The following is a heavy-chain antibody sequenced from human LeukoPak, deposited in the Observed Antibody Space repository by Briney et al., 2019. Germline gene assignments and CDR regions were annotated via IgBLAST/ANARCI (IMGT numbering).Heavy chain of an antibody. CDR3: ARVQYSGYDGSSDAFDI. D-gene: IGHD5-12*01. CDR1: GFTFSADS. CDR2: ISSSGSNI. Sequence: GGSLRLSCAASGFTFSADSMNWVRQAPGKGLEWVSYISSSGSNIDYADSVKGRFTISRDNAKNSLYLQMNSLRDEDTAVYSCARVQYSGYDGSSDAFDIWGQGTMVTVSS. J-gene: IGHJ3*02. V-gene: IGHV3-48*02.